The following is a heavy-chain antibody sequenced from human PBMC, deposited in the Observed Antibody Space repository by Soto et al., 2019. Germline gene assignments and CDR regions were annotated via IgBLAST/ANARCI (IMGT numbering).Heavy chain of an antibody. D-gene: IGHD2-8*01. Sequence: QVQLQESGPGLVKPSETLSLTCAVSGGSISSSHWWSWVRQPPGKGLEWIGEIFHSGSTGDNPSLKSRVTISIDKSKNQFSLKLRSVTAADTAVYYCATKSQQWFFDYWGQGILVTVSS. CDR1: GGSISSSHW. V-gene: IGHV4-4*02. CDR2: IFHSGST. J-gene: IGHJ4*02. CDR3: ATKSQQWFFDY.